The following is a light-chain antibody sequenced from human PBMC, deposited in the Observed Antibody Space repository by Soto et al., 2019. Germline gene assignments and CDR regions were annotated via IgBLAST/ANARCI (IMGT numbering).Light chain of an antibody. Sequence: IVLTQSPGTLSLSTGERATLSCRTSQSLINNYLAWYQQKPGQAPRXLIYGASKRAPGVSARFSGSGSGTDFTLTISSLEPEDFADYHCLQRSIGFTFGPGTKVEIK. J-gene: IGKJ3*01. CDR3: LQRSIGFT. CDR2: GAS. CDR1: QSLINNY. V-gene: IGKV3D-20*02.